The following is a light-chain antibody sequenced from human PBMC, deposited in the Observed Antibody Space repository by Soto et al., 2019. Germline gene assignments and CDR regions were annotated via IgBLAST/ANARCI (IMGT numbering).Light chain of an antibody. CDR2: GDS. CDR1: SSNIGAGYD. V-gene: IGLV1-40*01. J-gene: IGLJ3*02. CDR3: QSYDSSLSGSV. Sequence: QSVLTQPPSVSGAPGQSVTISCTWSSSNIGAGYDVHWYQQLPGTAPKLLMYGDSNRSSGVPDRFSGSKSGTSASLAITGLQAEDEADYYCQSYDSSLSGSVFGGGTKVTVL.